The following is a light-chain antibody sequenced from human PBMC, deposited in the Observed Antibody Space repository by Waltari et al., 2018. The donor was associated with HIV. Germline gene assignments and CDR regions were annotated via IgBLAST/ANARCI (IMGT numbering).Light chain of an antibody. V-gene: IGLV2-8*01. Sequence: QSALTQPPSASGSLGQSVTISCTGSSSDIGAYDSVSWFQQHPNNAPQLLLYEVSKRPSGVPDRCSGSRSGETAFLSVSGLQPDDTAAYFCSSYGDNIRGLFGGGTNLTVL. CDR3: SSYGDNIRGL. CDR2: EVS. J-gene: IGLJ2*01. CDR1: SSDIGAYDS.